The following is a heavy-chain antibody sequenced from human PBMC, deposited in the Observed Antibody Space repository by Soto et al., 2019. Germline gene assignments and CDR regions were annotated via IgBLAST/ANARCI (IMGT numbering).Heavy chain of an antibody. CDR1: GGSISSSSYY. CDR3: ARQMATGVDWFDP. D-gene: IGHD5-12*01. J-gene: IGHJ5*02. CDR2: IYYSGST. V-gene: IGHV4-39*01. Sequence: QLQLQESGPGLVKPSETLSLTCTVSGGSISSSSYYWGWIRQPPGKGLEWIGSIYYSGSTYYNPSLKSRVTISVDTSKNQFSLKLSSVTAADTAVYYCARQMATGVDWFDPWGQGTLVTVSS.